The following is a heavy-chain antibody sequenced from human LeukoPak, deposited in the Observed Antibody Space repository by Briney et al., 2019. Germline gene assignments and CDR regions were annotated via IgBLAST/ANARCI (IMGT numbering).Heavy chain of an antibody. Sequence: GGSLRLSCAASGFTFSSYGMHRVRQAPGKGLKWVAVISYDGSNKYYADSVKGRFTISRDNSKNTLYLQMNSLRAEDTAVYYCAKVKSGSSGYYPLDYWGQGTLVTVSS. V-gene: IGHV3-30*18. CDR3: AKVKSGSSGYYPLDY. CDR2: ISYDGSNK. J-gene: IGHJ4*02. D-gene: IGHD3-22*01. CDR1: GFTFSSYG.